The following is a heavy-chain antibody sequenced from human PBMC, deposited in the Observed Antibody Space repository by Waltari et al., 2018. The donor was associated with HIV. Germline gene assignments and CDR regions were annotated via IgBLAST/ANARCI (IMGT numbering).Heavy chain of an antibody. D-gene: IGHD2-8*01. CDR1: GFTVSSYW. CDR3: TRGNGHSFDL. V-gene: IGHV3-74*01. Sequence: EVQLVESGGGSVQPGGSLRLSCAASGFTVSSYWMFWVRQVPGKGLVWVLRINSGGHSTTYADSVKGRLTISRDNAKNTLYLQMNSLRAEDTAMYYCTRGNGHSFDLWGQGTMVTVSS. J-gene: IGHJ3*01. CDR2: INSGGHST.